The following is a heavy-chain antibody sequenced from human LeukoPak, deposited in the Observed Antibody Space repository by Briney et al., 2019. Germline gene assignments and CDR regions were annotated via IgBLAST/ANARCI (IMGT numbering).Heavy chain of an antibody. CDR1: GFTFSDYW. J-gene: IGHJ4*02. Sequence: PGGSLRLSCAASGFTFSDYWMSWVRQAPGKGLEWVANINLDGSERNYVDSMKGRFTISRDNARNSLYLQMNSLRAEDTAVYYCAKFGMTTVTHFDYWGQGTLVTVSS. D-gene: IGHD4-11*01. CDR2: INLDGSER. CDR3: AKFGMTTVTHFDY. V-gene: IGHV3-7*03.